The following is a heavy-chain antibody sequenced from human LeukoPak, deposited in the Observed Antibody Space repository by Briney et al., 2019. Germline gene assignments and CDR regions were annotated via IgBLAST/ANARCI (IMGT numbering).Heavy chain of an antibody. V-gene: IGHV4-4*07. CDR3: ARQMGSYSTYYFDY. Sequence: SETLSLTCTVSGGSISSYHWSWIRQPAGKGLEWIGRIYTSGSTNYNPSLKSRVTMSVDTSKNQFSLKLSSVTAADTAVYYCARQMGSYSTYYFDYWGQGTLVTVSS. CDR2: IYTSGST. J-gene: IGHJ4*02. D-gene: IGHD1-26*01. CDR1: GGSISSYH.